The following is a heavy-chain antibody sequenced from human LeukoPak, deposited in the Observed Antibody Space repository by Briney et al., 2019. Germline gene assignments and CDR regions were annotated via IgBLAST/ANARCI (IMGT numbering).Heavy chain of an antibody. CDR1: GGSISSYY. CDR2: IYYSGST. J-gene: IGHJ6*03. CDR3: ARDKYYDFWSGYLQNYYYYMDA. D-gene: IGHD3-3*01. Sequence: PSETLSLTCTVSGGSISSYYWSWIRQPPGKGLEWIGYIYYSGSTNYNPSLKSRVTISVDTSKNQFSLKLSSVTAADTAVYYCARDKYYDFWSGYLQNYYYYMDAWGKGTTVTVSS. V-gene: IGHV4-59*01.